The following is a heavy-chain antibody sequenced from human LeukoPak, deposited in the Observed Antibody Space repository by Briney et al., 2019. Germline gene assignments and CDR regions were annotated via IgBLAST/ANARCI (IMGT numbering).Heavy chain of an antibody. CDR1: GFTFSSYS. D-gene: IGHD6-6*01. J-gene: IGHJ6*03. CDR3: ARVGSSSPYFYYYYMDV. V-gene: IGHV3-21*01. Sequence: RSGGSLRLSCAASGFTFSSYSLNWVRQAPGKGLEWVSSTSSSSSYIYYADSVKGRFTISRDNAENSLYLQMNSLRAEDTAVYYCARVGSSSPYFYYYYMDVWGKGTTVTVSS. CDR2: TSSSSSYI.